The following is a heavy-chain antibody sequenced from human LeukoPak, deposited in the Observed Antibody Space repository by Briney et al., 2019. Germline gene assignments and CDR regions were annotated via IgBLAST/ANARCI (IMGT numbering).Heavy chain of an antibody. J-gene: IGHJ4*02. Sequence: PGGSLRLSCAASGFTFSTYAINWVRQAPGKGLEWVSGISGSGDTTYHADSVKGRSTISRDNSKNILYLQMNSLRAEDTALYYCARGRLPRYYFDYWGQGTLVTVSS. CDR3: ARGRLPRYYFDY. D-gene: IGHD3-9*01. CDR2: ISGSGDTT. V-gene: IGHV3-23*01. CDR1: GFTFSTYA.